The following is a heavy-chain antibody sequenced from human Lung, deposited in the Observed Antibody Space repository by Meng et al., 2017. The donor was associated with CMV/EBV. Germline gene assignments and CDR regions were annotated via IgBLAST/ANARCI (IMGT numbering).Heavy chain of an antibody. CDR2: LYYGGGAT. J-gene: IGHJ3*02. Sequence: GESLKIPRAASGFPFRTFAMGWVRQAPGKGLEWVSSLYYGGGATHYPDSVKGRFTISRDISENTVYLQMSSLRVDDTALYYCAKGVTSGSTYRAFDTLGPGTKVXVSS. CDR3: AKGVTSGSTYRAFDT. D-gene: IGHD3-22*01. CDR1: GFPFRTFA. V-gene: IGHV3-23*03.